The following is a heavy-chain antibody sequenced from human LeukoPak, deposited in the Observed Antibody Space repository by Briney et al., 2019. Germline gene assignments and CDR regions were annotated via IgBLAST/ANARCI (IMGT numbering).Heavy chain of an antibody. J-gene: IGHJ5*02. Sequence: ASVKVSCKASGYTFTGFYMHWVRQAPGQGFEWMGWINSYSGGTNYAQKFQGRVTLTRDTSISTAYMELSRLRSDDTAVYYCARDEGSGWYSDWFDPWGQGTLVTVSS. CDR3: ARDEGSGWYSDWFDP. D-gene: IGHD6-19*01. V-gene: IGHV1-2*02. CDR1: GYTFTGFY. CDR2: INSYSGGT.